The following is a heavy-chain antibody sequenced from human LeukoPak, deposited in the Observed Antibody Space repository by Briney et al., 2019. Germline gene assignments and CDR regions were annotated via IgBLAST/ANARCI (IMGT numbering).Heavy chain of an antibody. D-gene: IGHD6-19*01. Sequence: GGSLRLSCAASGFSFSRYTMSWVRQAPGKGLEWISYISSSSSTIYYADSVKGRFTISRDNAKNSLYLQMNSLRAEDTAVYYCARDGQNRLPLKWYSSGWYIDYWGQGTLVTVSS. CDR3: ARDGQNRLPLKWYSSGWYIDY. CDR2: ISSSSSTI. CDR1: GFSFSRYT. V-gene: IGHV3-48*04. J-gene: IGHJ4*02.